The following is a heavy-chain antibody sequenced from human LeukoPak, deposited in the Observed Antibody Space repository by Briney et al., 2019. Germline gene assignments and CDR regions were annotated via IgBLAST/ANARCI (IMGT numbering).Heavy chain of an antibody. J-gene: IGHJ6*02. Sequence: KPSETLSLTCTVSGGSISSYYWNWIRQPPGKGLEWIGYIYYSGSTNYNPSLKSRVTISVDTSKNQFSLKLSSVTAADTAVYYCARSTYLTTYSMDVWGQGTTVTVSS. CDR3: ARSTYLTTYSMDV. V-gene: IGHV4-59*08. D-gene: IGHD1-1*01. CDR1: GGSISSYY. CDR2: IYYSGST.